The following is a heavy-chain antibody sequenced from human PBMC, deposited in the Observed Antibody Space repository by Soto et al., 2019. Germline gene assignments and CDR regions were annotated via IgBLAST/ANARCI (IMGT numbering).Heavy chain of an antibody. CDR3: TKPPGATMVRGVTKYGMDV. CDR1: GFTFSSYA. J-gene: IGHJ6*02. V-gene: IGHV3-23*01. D-gene: IGHD3-10*01. Sequence: GGSLRLSCAASGFTFSSYAMSWVRQAPGKGLKWVSAISGSGGSTYYADSVKGRFTISRDNSKKTLYLQMNSLRAEDTAVYYCTKPPGATMVRGVTKYGMDVWGQGTTVTVSS. CDR2: ISGSGGST.